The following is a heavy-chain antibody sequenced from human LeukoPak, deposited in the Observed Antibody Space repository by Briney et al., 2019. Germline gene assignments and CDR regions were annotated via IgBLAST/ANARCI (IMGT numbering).Heavy chain of an antibody. CDR3: GRWGVNAGLDR. J-gene: IGHJ5*02. CDR2: ISPDGSDK. D-gene: IGHD3-10*01. V-gene: IGHV3-7*01. CDR1: GFTFGNTW. Sequence: EGSLRLSCAASGFTFGNTWMGWVRQAPGKGLEWVANISPDGSDKYYVDSVRGRFTISRENAQNSVNLQMNSLRAADSAVYYCGRWGVNAGLDRWGQGTLVSVAS.